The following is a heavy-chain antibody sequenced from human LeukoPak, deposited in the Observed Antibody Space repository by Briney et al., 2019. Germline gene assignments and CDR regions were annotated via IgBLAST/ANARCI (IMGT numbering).Heavy chain of an antibody. J-gene: IGHJ4*02. V-gene: IGHV3-23*01. Sequence: PGGSPRLSCAASVFTFSSYAMSWVRQAPGKGLEWVSTLSGSGGNTYYADSVKGRVTISRDNSKNTLYLQMNSLRAEDTAVYHCAKGSYYYDSADYFDYWGQGTLVTVSS. CDR2: LSGSGGNT. CDR3: AKGSYYYDSADYFDY. CDR1: VFTFSSYA. D-gene: IGHD3-22*01.